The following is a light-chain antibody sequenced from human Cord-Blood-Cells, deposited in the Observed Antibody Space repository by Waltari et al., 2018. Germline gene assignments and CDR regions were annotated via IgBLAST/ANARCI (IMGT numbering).Light chain of an antibody. CDR2: AAS. J-gene: IGKJ3*01. Sequence: DIQMTQSPSSVSASVGDRVTITGRASQGISSWLAWYQQKPGTAPKLLIYAASSWQSGVPSSFIGSGSVTDFTLTISCLQPEDFATYYCQQANSFPFTFGPGTKVDIK. CDR1: QGISSW. V-gene: IGKV1-12*01. CDR3: QQANSFPFT.